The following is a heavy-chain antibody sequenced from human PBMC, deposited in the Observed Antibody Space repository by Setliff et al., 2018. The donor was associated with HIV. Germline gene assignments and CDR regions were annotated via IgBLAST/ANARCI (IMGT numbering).Heavy chain of an antibody. J-gene: IGHJ3*02. CDR3: ARDAEPVLQWFGESPNHDAFDI. Sequence: GASVKASCKASGGTFRGFGISWAVQAPGQGLEWMGQIIPIFGTPRYAQKFQGRVTITADESTSTVDMELSSLRFEDTAVYYCARDAEPVLQWFGESPNHDAFDIWGQGTMVTVSS. D-gene: IGHD3-10*01. CDR1: GGTFRGFG. CDR2: IIPIFGTP. V-gene: IGHV1-69*13.